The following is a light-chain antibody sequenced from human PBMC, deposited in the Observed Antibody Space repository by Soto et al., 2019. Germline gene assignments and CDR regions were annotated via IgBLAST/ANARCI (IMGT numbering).Light chain of an antibody. J-gene: IGKJ2*01. CDR1: QSVLYSSNNKNY. CDR2: WEF. V-gene: IGKV4-1*01. CDR3: QQYYSTPSYT. Sequence: DIVMTQSPDSLAVSLGERATINCKSSQSVLYSSNNKNYLAWYQQKPGQPPKLLMYWEFTRESGVPDRFSGSGSGTDFTLTISSLQAEDVAVYYCQQYYSTPSYTFGQGTKLEIK.